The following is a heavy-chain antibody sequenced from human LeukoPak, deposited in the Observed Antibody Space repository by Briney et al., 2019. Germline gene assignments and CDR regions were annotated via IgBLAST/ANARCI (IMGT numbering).Heavy chain of an antibody. CDR2: IYSGGST. D-gene: IGHD6-6*01. CDR3: ARGIAARRPLDY. Sequence: PGGSLRLSCPASGFTVSSNYTSWVRQPPGKGLGWVSVIYSGGSTYYADSVKGRFTISRHNSKNTLYLQMNSLRAEDTAVYYCARGIAARRPLDYWGQGTLVTVSA. J-gene: IGHJ4*02. V-gene: IGHV3-53*04. CDR1: GFTVSSNY.